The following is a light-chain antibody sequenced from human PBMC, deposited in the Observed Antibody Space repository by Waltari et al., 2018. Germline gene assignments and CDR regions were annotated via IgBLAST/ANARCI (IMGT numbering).Light chain of an antibody. J-gene: IGKJ4*01. CDR1: QDIGLY. Sequence: VIGVTQSPSSLSASTGDRISISCRMTQDIGLYMACYQQKSGKAPELLVYAASTLQSGVPSRFSGSGSGTDFTLTITSLQPEDFATYYCQQYHTFPVSFGGGTKVE. CDR3: QQYHTFPVS. V-gene: IGKV1D-8*01. CDR2: AAS.